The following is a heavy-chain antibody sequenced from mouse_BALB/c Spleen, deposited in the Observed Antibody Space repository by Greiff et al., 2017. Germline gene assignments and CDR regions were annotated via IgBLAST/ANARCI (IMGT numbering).Heavy chain of an antibody. CDR3: ARHEKGLLYFDY. J-gene: IGHJ2*01. CDR1: GYTFTEYI. D-gene: IGHD2-1*01. V-gene: IGHV1-62-2*01. CDR2: FYPGSGSI. Sequence: LVKPGASVKLSCKASGYTFTEYIIHWVKQRSGQGLEWIGWFYPGSGSIKYNEKFKDKATLTADKSSSTVYMELSRLTSEDSAVYFCARHEKGLLYFDYWGQGTTLTVSS.